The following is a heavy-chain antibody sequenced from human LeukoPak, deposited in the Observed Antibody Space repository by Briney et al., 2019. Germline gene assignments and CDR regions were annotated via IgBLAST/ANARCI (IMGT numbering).Heavy chain of an antibody. Sequence: ASVKVSCKASGYTFTSYYMHWVRQAPGQGLEWMGWINPNSGGTNYAQKFQGRVTMTRDTSISTAYMELSRLRSDDTAVYYCARVERSIVGASYYFDYWGQGTLVTVSS. CDR3: ARVERSIVGASYYFDY. CDR1: GYTFTSYY. CDR2: INPNSGGT. V-gene: IGHV1-2*02. J-gene: IGHJ4*02. D-gene: IGHD1-26*01.